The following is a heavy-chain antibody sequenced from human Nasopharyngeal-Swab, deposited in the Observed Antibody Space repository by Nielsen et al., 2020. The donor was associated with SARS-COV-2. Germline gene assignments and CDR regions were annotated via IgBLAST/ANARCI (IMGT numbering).Heavy chain of an antibody. D-gene: IGHD5-24*01. V-gene: IGHV5-51*01. Sequence: GGSLRLSCKGSGYWFSNYWIAWVRQMPGKGLEWMGIIYPGDSDTRYSPSFQGQVTISADKSISTAYLQWSSLKASDTAMYYCATRSRRDYAFDIWGQGTMVTVSS. CDR3: ATRSRRDYAFDI. CDR2: IYPGDSDT. J-gene: IGHJ3*02. CDR1: GYWFSNYW.